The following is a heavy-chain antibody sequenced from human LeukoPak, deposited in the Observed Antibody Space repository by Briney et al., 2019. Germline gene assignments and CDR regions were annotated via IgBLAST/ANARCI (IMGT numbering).Heavy chain of an antibody. V-gene: IGHV4-59*01. CDR3: ARGDSSGWYSLGFDY. D-gene: IGHD6-19*01. Sequence: SETLSLTCTVSGGSISSYYWSWIQQPPGKGLEWIGYIYYSGSTNYNPSLKSRVTISVDTSKNQFSLKLSSVTAADTAVYYCARGDSSGWYSLGFDYWGQGTLVTVSS. CDR2: IYYSGST. J-gene: IGHJ4*02. CDR1: GGSISSYY.